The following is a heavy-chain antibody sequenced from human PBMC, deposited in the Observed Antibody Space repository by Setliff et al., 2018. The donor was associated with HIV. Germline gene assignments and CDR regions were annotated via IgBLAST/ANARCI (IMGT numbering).Heavy chain of an antibody. CDR1: GFSLRTYG. Sequence: GGSLRLSCATSGFSLRTYGLHWVRQAPGKGLEWVAVISQDASKDYYADSVKGRFTISRDNYKNTVFLQMNSLRVDDSALYYCTRPYYYASGSYDYWGQGTLVTVSS. CDR2: ISQDASKD. CDR3: TRPYYYASGSYDY. V-gene: IGHV3-30*03. J-gene: IGHJ4*02. D-gene: IGHD3-10*01.